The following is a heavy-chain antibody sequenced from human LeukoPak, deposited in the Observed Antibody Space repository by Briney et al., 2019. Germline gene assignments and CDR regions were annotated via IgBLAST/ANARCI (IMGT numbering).Heavy chain of an antibody. CDR3: ARGLTRATVTPL. V-gene: IGHV1-8*01. J-gene: IGHJ4*02. CDR1: GYTFTSYD. Sequence: ASVKVSCKASGYTFTSYDINWVRQATGQGLEWMGWMNPNSGNTGYAQKFQGRVTMTRNTSISTAYMELSSLRSEDTAVYYCARGLTRATVTPLWGQGTLVTVSS. D-gene: IGHD4-17*01. CDR2: MNPNSGNT.